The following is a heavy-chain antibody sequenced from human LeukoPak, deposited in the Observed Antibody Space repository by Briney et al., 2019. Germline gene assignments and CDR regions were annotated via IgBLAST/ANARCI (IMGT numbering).Heavy chain of an antibody. D-gene: IGHD4/OR15-4a*01. CDR3: ARDGGANRNFDY. Sequence: SETLSLTCDVSGGSIRGDYWSWIRQPAGRGLEWIGRVQTSGSTNYNPSLKSRVTLSQDTSKNQFYLRLTSVTAADTAVYYCARDGGANRNFDYWGQGMLVTVSS. J-gene: IGHJ4*02. CDR2: VQTSGST. CDR1: GGSIRGDY. V-gene: IGHV4-4*07.